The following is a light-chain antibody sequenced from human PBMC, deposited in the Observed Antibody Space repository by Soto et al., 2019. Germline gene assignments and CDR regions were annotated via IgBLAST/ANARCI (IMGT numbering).Light chain of an antibody. J-gene: IGKJ4*01. Sequence: DIQMTQSPSSLSASVGDRVTIICRASQNINSYLAWFQQKPGKAPKSLIYDATSLQSGVPSRFSGSGSGTDFSHTISSLQPEDAATYYCQQYERYNPSFGGGTKLEI. CDR2: DAT. CDR1: QNINSY. V-gene: IGKV1-16*01. CDR3: QQYERYNPS.